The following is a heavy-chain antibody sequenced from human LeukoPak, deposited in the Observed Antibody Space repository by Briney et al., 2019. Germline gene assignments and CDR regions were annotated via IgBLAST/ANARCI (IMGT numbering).Heavy chain of an antibody. CDR2: IRYDGSNK. CDR3: AKDVLFSAAGTSSFDY. CDR1: GFTFSSYG. J-gene: IGHJ4*02. Sequence: GGSLRLSCAASGFTFSSYGMHWVRQAPGKGLEWVAFIRYDGSNKYYADSVKGRFTISRDNSKNTLYLQMNSLRAEDTAVYYCAKDVLFSAAGTSSFDYWGQGPLVTVSS. D-gene: IGHD1-1*01. V-gene: IGHV3-30*02.